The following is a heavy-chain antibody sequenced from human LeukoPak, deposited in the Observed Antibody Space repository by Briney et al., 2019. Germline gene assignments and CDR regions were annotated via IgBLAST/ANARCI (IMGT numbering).Heavy chain of an antibody. CDR3: ARGDIVVVPAARDYYYYGMDV. Sequence: SXSTNYNPSLKSRVTISVDTSKNQFSLKLSSVTAADTAVYYCARGDIVVVPAARDYYYYGMDVWGQGTTVTVSS. D-gene: IGHD2-2*01. CDR2: SXST. J-gene: IGHJ6*02. V-gene: IGHV4-34*01.